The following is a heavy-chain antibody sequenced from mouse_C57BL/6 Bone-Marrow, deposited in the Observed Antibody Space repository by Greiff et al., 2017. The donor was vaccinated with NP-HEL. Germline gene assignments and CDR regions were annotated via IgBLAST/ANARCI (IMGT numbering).Heavy chain of an antibody. J-gene: IGHJ3*01. V-gene: IGHV1-64*01. CDR2: IHPYSGST. D-gene: IGHD2-2*01. CDR3: ASPFYYCYDPSFAY. CDR1: GYTFTSYW. Sequence: QVQLQQSGAELVKPGASVKLSCKASGYTFTSYWMHWVKQRHGQGLEWIGMIHPYSGSTNYNEKFKSKATLTVDKSSSTAYMQLSSLTSEDSAVYYCASPFYYCYDPSFAYWGQGTLVTVSA.